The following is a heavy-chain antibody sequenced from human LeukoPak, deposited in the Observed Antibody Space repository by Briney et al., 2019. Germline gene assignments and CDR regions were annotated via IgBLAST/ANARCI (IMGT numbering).Heavy chain of an antibody. Sequence: SETLSLTCSVSGGSISGYYWSWIRQPPGKGLEWIGYIYNSGSTNYNPFLKSRDTISVVTSKNQLSLKLKSVTAADTAVYYCARAAHYSSRNFDFWGQGTLVTVSS. CDR2: IYNSGST. V-gene: IGHV4-59*01. CDR1: GGSISGYY. D-gene: IGHD6-13*01. J-gene: IGHJ4*02. CDR3: ARAAHYSSRNFDF.